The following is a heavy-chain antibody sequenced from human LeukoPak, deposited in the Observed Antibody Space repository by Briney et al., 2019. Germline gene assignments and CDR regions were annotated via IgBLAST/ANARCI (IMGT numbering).Heavy chain of an antibody. CDR1: GFTFSSYG. V-gene: IGHV3-30*02. J-gene: IGHJ4*02. CDR3: TTPYYDFWSGYPRGFDY. D-gene: IGHD3-3*01. CDR2: IRYDGSNK. Sequence: GGSLRLSCAASGFTFSSYGMHWVRQAPGKGLEWVAFIRYDGSNKYYADSVKGRFTISRDNSKNTLYLQMNSLKTEDTAVYYCTTPYYDFWSGYPRGFDYWGQGTLVTVSS.